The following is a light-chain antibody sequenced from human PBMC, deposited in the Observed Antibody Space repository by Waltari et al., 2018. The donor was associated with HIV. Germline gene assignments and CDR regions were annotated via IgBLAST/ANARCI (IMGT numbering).Light chain of an antibody. J-gene: IGLJ1*01. V-gene: IGLV2-14*01. Sequence: QSALTQPASVSGSPGQSITISCTGTSSDVGGYNYVSWYQQHPGKAPKLMIYEVNNRPSGVSNRFSGSKSGNTASLTISGLQAEDEADYYCSSYTSSITPLVFGTGTKVTVL. CDR3: SSYTSSITPLV. CDR2: EVN. CDR1: SSDVGGYNY.